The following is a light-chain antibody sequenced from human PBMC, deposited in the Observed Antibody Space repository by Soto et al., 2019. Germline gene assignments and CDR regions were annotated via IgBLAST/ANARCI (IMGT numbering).Light chain of an antibody. CDR2: DVS. V-gene: IGLV2-14*01. CDR3: CSYTTSNTRQIV. J-gene: IGLJ1*01. Sequence: QSAXPQPASVSGSPGQSITISCTGTSSDVGGYNYVSWYQQHPGKAPKFMIYDVSNRPSGVSNRFSGSKSGNTASLTISGLQAEDEADYYCCSYTTSNTRQIVFGTGTKVTVL. CDR1: SSDVGGYNY.